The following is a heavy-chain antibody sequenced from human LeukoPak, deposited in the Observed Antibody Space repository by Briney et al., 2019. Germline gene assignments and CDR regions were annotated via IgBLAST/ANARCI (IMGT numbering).Heavy chain of an antibody. CDR3: VRHISTNTGYFDS. J-gene: IGHJ4*02. CDR1: GASINSHSYY. D-gene: IGHD2/OR15-2a*01. V-gene: IGHV4-39*01. CDR2: VYYDGTS. Sequence: PSETLSLTCTVSGASINSHSYYWGWIRQAPGKGLEWIGSVYYDGTSYSNPSLKSRAAVFVDTSRDQFSLDLSFVTAADTALYYCVRHISTNTGYFDSCGQGSLVSVSS.